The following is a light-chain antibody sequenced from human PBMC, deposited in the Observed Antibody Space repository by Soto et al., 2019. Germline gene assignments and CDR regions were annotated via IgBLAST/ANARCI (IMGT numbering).Light chain of an antibody. CDR2: SNN. J-gene: IGLJ2*01. CDR3: AAWDDSLSGAV. V-gene: IGLV1-44*01. Sequence: QSVLTQPPSASGTPGQRVTISCSGSSSNIGSNTVNWYQQLPGTAPKLLIYSNNQRPSGVPDRFSGSKSGTSASLALSGLQSEDEDDYYCAAWDDSLSGAVFGGGTKLTVL. CDR1: SSNIGSNT.